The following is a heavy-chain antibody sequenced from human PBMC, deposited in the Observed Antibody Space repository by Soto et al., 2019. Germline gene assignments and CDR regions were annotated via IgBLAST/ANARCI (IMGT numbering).Heavy chain of an antibody. J-gene: IGHJ5*02. CDR1: GDSMRTYY. V-gene: IGHV4-4*07. Sequence: SETLSLTCSVTGDSMRTYYWAWIRQSAGKGLEWIGRIYSSGSTHDNPSLRSRVTMSVDTSKNQFSLKLRSVTAADTAVYYCAREKGGAGNWFDPWGQGTLVTVSS. D-gene: IGHD3-16*01. CDR2: IYSSGST. CDR3: AREKGGAGNWFDP.